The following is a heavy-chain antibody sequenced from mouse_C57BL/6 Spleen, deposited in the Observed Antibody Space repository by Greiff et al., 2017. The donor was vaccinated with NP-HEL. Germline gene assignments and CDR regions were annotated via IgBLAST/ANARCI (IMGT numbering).Heavy chain of an antibody. CDR3: ARERKRYDYFDY. CDR1: GFTFSSYA. Sequence: EVKLMESGGGLVKPGGSLKLSCAASGFTFSSYAMSWVRQTPEKRLEWVATISDGGSYTYYPDNVKGRFTISRDNAKNNLYLQMSHLKSEDTARYYCARERKRYDYFDYWGQGTTLTVSS. J-gene: IGHJ2*01. V-gene: IGHV5-4*01. D-gene: IGHD2-3*01. CDR2: ISDGGSYT.